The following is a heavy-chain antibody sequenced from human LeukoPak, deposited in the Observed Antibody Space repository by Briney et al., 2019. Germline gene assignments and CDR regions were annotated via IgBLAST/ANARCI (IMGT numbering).Heavy chain of an antibody. D-gene: IGHD6-13*01. J-gene: IGHJ4*02. CDR3: ARHLYSSSWSTVGSVDY. V-gene: IGHV4-39*01. Sequence: SETLSLTCTVSGGSISSTSYYWGWIRQPPGKGLEWIGGIYYSGSTYYNPSLKSRVTISLDTSKNQFSLKLSSVTAADTAVYYCARHLYSSSWSTVGSVDYWGQGTLVTVSS. CDR2: IYYSGST. CDR1: GGSISSTSYY.